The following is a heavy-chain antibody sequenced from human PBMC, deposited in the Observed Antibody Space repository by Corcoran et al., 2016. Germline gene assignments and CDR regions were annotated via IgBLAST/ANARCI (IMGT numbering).Heavy chain of an antibody. V-gene: IGHV6-1*01. Sequence: QVQLQQSGPGLVKPSQTLSLTCAISGDSVSSNIAAWNWIRQSPSRGLEWLGRTYYRSKWYNDYALSVKSRITINPDTSKNQFSLQLNSGTPEDTAVDYGARECGTYYYDSSGYTYYYYGMDVWGQGTTVTVSS. CDR3: ARECGTYYYDSSGYTYYYYGMDV. J-gene: IGHJ6*02. CDR2: TYYRSKWYN. D-gene: IGHD3-22*01. CDR1: GDSVSSNIAA.